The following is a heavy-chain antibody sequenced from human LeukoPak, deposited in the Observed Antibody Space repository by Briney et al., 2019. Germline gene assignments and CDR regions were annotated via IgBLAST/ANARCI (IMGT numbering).Heavy chain of an antibody. CDR3: ARDRSGIYDAFDI. Sequence: PGGSLRLSCAASGFTFSNYGIHWVRQAPGKGLEWVAVISKDGSNKDYADSVKGRFIISRDNSKNTLYLQMNSLRAEDTAVYYCARDRSGIYDAFDIWGQGQWSPSLQ. CDR2: ISKDGSNK. V-gene: IGHV3-30*03. CDR1: GFTFSNYG. D-gene: IGHD1-14*01. J-gene: IGHJ3*02.